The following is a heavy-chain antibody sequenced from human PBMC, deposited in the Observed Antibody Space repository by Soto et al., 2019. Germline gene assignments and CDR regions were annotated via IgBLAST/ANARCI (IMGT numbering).Heavy chain of an antibody. CDR2: ISGSGGST. D-gene: IGHD6-19*01. J-gene: IGHJ4*02. CDR3: AKRIWAIAVAGIFDY. V-gene: IGHV3-23*01. CDR1: GFTFSSYA. Sequence: EGSLRLSCAASGFTFSSYAMSWVRQAPGKGLEWVSAISGSGGSTYYADSVKGRFTISRDNSKNTLYLQMNSLRAEDTAVYYCAKRIWAIAVAGIFDYWGQGTLVTVSS.